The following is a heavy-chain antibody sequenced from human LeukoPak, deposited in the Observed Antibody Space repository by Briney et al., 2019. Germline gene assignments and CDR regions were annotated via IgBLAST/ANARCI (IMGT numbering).Heavy chain of an antibody. V-gene: IGHV3-7*02. D-gene: IGHD1-1*01. J-gene: IGHJ4*02. CDR1: GFIFSSYW. CDR2: IKDDGSEK. CDR3: ASRIGDNCNDGYYFDC. Sequence: GGSLRLSCAASGFIFSSYWMSWVRQAPGKGLEWVANIKDDGSEKYYVDSVKGRFTISRDNAKNSLYLQMNSLRVEDTAVYHCASRIGDNCNDGYYFDCWGQGTLVTVSS.